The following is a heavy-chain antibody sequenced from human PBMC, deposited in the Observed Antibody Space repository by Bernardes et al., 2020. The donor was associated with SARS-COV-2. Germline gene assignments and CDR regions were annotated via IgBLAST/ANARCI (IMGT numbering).Heavy chain of an antibody. D-gene: IGHD4-17*01. J-gene: IGHJ4*02. Sequence: GGSLRLSCDASGFIFTDHYLHWVRQAPGKGLEWVSLISWDGSTTDYIDSVTGRFTVSRDNTNEVLFLQMNSLTPEDSALYFCAKGVYGGKAVSLFDYWGRGTLVTVSS. CDR1: GFIFTDHY. CDR3: AKGVYGGKAVSLFDY. CDR2: ISWDGSTT. V-gene: IGHV3-43*01.